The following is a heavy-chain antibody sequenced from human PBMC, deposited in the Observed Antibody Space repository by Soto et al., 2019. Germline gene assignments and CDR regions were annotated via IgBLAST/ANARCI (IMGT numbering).Heavy chain of an antibody. CDR1: GDTFNFYT. CDR2: IIPYLSVS. Sequence: QVQLVQSGAEVKKPGSSLRVSCKASGDTFNFYTINWVRQAPGLGLEWLGRIIPYLSVSNYAHKFQGRVTITADKSTNTAYMEVRSLRSEDTAMYYCATSLGSGYRAFDYWGQGALVTVSS. V-gene: IGHV1-69*02. CDR3: ATSLGSGYRAFDY. J-gene: IGHJ4*02. D-gene: IGHD3-10*01.